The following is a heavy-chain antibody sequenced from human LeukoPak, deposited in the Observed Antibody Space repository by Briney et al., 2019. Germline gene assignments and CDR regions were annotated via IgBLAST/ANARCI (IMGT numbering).Heavy chain of an antibody. CDR3: AREGGGFDY. CDR1: GGSISSYS. CDR2: IYSSGSS. J-gene: IGHJ4*02. D-gene: IGHD3-16*01. V-gene: IGHV4-4*07. Sequence: SETLSLTCSVSGGSISSYSWSWIRQPAGKGLDWIGRIYSSGSSKYNPSLKSRVIMSVDTSKNQFSLKLTSVTAADTAVYYCAREGGGFDYWGQGTLVTVSS.